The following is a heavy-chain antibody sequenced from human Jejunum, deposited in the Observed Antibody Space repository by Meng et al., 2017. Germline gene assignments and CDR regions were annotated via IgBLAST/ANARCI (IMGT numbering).Heavy chain of an antibody. D-gene: IGHD6-19*01. CDR1: GYTFTSYA. J-gene: IGHJ4*02. CDR3: ARDIEAVAGTWSHFDY. Sequence: ASVKVSCKASGYTFTSYAMNWVRQAPGQGLEWMGWINTNTGNPTYAQGFTGRFVFSLDTSVSTAYLQIRSLKAEDTAVYYCARDIEAVAGTWSHFDYWGQGTLVTVSS. V-gene: IGHV7-4-1*02. CDR2: INTNTGNP.